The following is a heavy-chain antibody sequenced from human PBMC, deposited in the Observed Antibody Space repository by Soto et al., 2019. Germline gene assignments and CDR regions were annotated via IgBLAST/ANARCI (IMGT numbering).Heavy chain of an antibody. V-gene: IGHV6-1*01. CDR2: TYYRSKWYN. CDR3: ERDSMRVPAAGGMDV. J-gene: IGHJ6*02. Sequence: QTRSVACAISGDSVSNNSAACNWIRHSPSRGLEWLGRTYYRSKWYNDYAVSVKSRITINPDTSKNQFSLQLNSVTPEDTAVYYCERDSMRVPAAGGMDVWGQGTRVTVSS. CDR1: GDSVSNNSAA. D-gene: IGHD2-2*01.